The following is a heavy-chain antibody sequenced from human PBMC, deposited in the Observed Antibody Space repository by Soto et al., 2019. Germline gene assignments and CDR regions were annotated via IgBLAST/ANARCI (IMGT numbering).Heavy chain of an antibody. CDR1: RGTFSSYG. CDR2: IIPIFGTA. V-gene: IGHV1-69*12. J-gene: IGHJ6*02. Sequence: QVQLVQSGAEVKKPGSSVKVSCKASRGTFSSYGISWVRQAPGQGLEWMGGIIPIFGTANYAQKFQGRVTITADESTSTAYMELSSLRSEDTAVYYCARAAQPRDYYYGMDVWGQGTTVTVSS. CDR3: ARAAQPRDYYYGMDV.